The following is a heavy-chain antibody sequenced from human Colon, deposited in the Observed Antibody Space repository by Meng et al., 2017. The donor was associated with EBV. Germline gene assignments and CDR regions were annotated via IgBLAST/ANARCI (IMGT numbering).Heavy chain of an antibody. Sequence: QVRLQGPGQGLVKPSQTLSLTCTVSGGSINSGDYYWSWIRQPPGKGLEWIGYIYYTGSTYYNPSLKSRVTISMDTSKNQFSLRLSSVTAADTAVYYCARNYYFDYWGQGTLVTVSS. CDR2: IYYTGST. J-gene: IGHJ4*02. CDR1: GGSINSGDYY. V-gene: IGHV4-30-4*01. CDR3: ARNYYFDY.